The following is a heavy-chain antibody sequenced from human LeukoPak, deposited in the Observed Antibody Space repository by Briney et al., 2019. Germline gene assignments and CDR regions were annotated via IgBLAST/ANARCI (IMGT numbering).Heavy chain of an antibody. CDR1: GGSFSGYY. V-gene: IGHV4-34*01. Sequence: PSETLSLTCAVYGGSFSGYYWSWIRQPPGKRLEWIWEINHSGSTIYNPYLKRRLTISLDTSKNQFSLKLNSVTAAHTAPFYCTRLYYSGDSGYQFFDYWGQGTLVTVSS. CDR2: INHSGST. CDR3: TRLYYSGDSGYQFFDY. J-gene: IGHJ4*02. D-gene: IGHD2-15*01.